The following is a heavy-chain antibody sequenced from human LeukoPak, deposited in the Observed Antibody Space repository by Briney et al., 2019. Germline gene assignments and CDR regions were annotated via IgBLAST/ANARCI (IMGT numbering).Heavy chain of an antibody. V-gene: IGHV4-59*01. J-gene: IGHJ4*02. CDR2: IYYSGST. CDR3: ARDQAGGYDSSGFDY. Sequence: SETLSLTCTVSGGSISSYYWSWIRQPPGKGLEWIGYIYYSGSTNYNPSLKSRVTISVDTSKNQFSLKLSSVTAADTAVYYCARDQAGGYDSSGFDYWGQGTLVTVSS. CDR1: GGSISSYY. D-gene: IGHD3-22*01.